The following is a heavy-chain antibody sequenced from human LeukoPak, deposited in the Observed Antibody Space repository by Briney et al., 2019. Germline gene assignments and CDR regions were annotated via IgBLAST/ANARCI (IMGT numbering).Heavy chain of an antibody. D-gene: IGHD2-15*01. Sequence: PGGSLRLSCAASGFTFSNYAMSWVRQAPAKGLEWVSALSSSGGGTFYADSVKGRFTISRDTSKNTLYLQMNSLRAEDTAVYYCAKLGICSGGSCYSSDFDYWGQGTLVTVSS. CDR1: GFTFSNYA. CDR2: LSSSGGGT. CDR3: AKLGICSGGSCYSSDFDY. J-gene: IGHJ4*02. V-gene: IGHV3-23*01.